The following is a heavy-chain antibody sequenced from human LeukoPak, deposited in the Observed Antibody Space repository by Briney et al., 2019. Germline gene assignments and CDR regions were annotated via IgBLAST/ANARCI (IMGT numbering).Heavy chain of an antibody. V-gene: IGHV4-59*01. J-gene: IGHJ6*03. CDR1: DDSITMYY. CDR3: ARGRVSSSTWYSTYYYYFYMDV. D-gene: IGHD1-1*01. Sequence: SETLSLTCSVSDDSITMYYWTWIRQPPGKGLEWIGYVDHTGSTNFNSSLNGRVSISRDTTKNLFSLRLRSVTAADTAVYFCARGRVSSSTWYSTYYYYFYMDVWGKGTTVTVSS. CDR2: VDHTGST.